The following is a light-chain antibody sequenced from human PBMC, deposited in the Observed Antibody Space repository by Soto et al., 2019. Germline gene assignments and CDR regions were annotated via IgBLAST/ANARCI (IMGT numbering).Light chain of an antibody. J-gene: IGLJ2*01. CDR2: DVS. CDR3: SSYTSSSTVV. V-gene: IGLV2-14*03. CDR1: TSDIGGYDY. Sequence: QSALTQPASVSGSPGQSITISCIGTTSDIGGYDYVSWYQLHPGKAPKLMIYDVSNRPSGVSNRVAGSKSANTASLTISGLQAEDEADYDCSSYTSSSTVVFGGGTKLTVL.